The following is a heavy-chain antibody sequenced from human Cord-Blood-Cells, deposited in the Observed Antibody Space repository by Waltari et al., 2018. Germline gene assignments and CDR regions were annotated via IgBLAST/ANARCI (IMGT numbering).Heavy chain of an antibody. J-gene: IGHJ3*02. V-gene: IGHV1-69*01. CDR3: AGEGGGYCSCTSCYDAFDI. CDR2: SSPIVGTT. D-gene: IGHD2-2*01. CDR1: GGTFSSYA. Sequence: QVQLVQSGAEVKKPGSSVKVSCKASGGTFSSYAISWVRQAPGQGLEWMGGSSPIVGTTNDAQKSQGRVTITADESRSTAYMEVSSLRSEDTAVDYWAGEGGGYCSCTSCYDAFDIWGQGTMVTVSS.